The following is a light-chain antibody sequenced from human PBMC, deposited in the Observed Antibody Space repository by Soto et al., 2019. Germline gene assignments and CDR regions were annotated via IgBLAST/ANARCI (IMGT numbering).Light chain of an antibody. V-gene: IGKV1-33*01. Sequence: DIQLTQSPSSLSVSVGDRVTITCQASQDISNHLAWYQQKPGIPPKLLIFDASNLETGVPSRFSVSGSGTDFTFTISSLQPEDIATYYCQQYDDLLWTFGQGTKVEIK. J-gene: IGKJ1*01. CDR1: QDISNH. CDR3: QQYDDLLWT. CDR2: DAS.